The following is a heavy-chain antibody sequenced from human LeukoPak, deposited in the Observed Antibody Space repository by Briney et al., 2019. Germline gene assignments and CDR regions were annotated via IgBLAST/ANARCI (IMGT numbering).Heavy chain of an antibody. J-gene: IGHJ4*02. Sequence: ASVKVSCKASGYTFTNYYMHWVRQAPGQGLEWMGMINPSGGSTSYPQKFQGRFTMTRDTSTSTVQMELSRLRSEDTAVYYCARGVVGATSALFEAYWGQGTLVTVSS. CDR2: INPSGGST. D-gene: IGHD1-26*01. CDR3: ARGVVGATSALFEAY. CDR1: GYTFTNYY. V-gene: IGHV1-46*01.